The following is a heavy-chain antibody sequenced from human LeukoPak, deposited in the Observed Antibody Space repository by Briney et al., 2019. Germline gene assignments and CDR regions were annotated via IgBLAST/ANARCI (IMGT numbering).Heavy chain of an antibody. D-gene: IGHD2-21*01. CDR1: GFTFSYYL. V-gene: IGHV3-30-3*01. CDR2: ISYDGNNK. Sequence: GGSLRLSCAASGFTFSYYLMDWVRQAPGKGLEWVASISYDGNNKNYADPVKGRFTMSRDSSTVYLQMNTLRADDTAIYYCARRPHIEPHDHWGQGTLVIVSS. CDR3: ARRPHIEPHDH. J-gene: IGHJ4*02.